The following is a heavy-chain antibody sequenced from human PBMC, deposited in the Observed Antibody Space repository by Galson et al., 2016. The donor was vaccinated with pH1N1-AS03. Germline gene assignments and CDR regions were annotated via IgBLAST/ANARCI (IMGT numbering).Heavy chain of an antibody. V-gene: IGHV4-38-2*01. Sequence: LSLTCAVSGYSISSGIHWTWVRQPPSKGLEWIGTISHSGNTYYNPSLKSRVTMSVDTSKNQFSLKLSSVTAADAAVYYCARFSGSYQFDYWGQGTLVTVSS. D-gene: IGHD1-26*01. J-gene: IGHJ4*02. CDR3: ARFSGSYQFDY. CDR1: GYSISSGIH. CDR2: ISHSGNT.